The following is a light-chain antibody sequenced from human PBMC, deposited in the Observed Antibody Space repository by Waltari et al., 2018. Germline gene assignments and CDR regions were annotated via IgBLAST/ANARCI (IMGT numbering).Light chain of an antibody. CDR2: DAS. J-gene: IGKJ5*01. CDR1: QSVRNN. Sequence: EIVVTQSPAALSLSPGDRVTISCRASQSVRNNFAWYQQKPGQAPRLLIFDASTRATGIPARFSGSGSGIEFTLTINTLQSEDFGIYYCQQYDNLITFGQGTRLEIK. V-gene: IGKV3D-15*01. CDR3: QQYDNLIT.